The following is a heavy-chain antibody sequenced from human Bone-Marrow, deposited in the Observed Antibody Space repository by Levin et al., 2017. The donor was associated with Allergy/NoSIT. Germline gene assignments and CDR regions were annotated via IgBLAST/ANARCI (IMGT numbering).Heavy chain of an antibody. CDR2: IYSGGGT. Sequence: LSLTCAASGFPVGNNYVAWVRQAPGKGLDWISVIYSGGGTHYADSVKGRFTIPRDNSKNTVYLQMNSLRVEDTAVYYCSSAPGFSDYWGQGTLVTVSS. CDR3: SSAPGFSDY. CDR1: GFPVGNNY. J-gene: IGHJ4*02. V-gene: IGHV3-66*01.